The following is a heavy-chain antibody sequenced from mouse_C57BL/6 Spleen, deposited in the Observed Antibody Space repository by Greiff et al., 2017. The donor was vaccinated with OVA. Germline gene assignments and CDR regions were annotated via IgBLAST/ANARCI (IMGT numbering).Heavy chain of an antibody. Sequence: VQLQQPGAELVRPGSSVKLSCKASGYTFTSYWMDWVKQRPGQGLEWIGNIYPSDSETHYNQKFKDKATLTVDKSSSTAYMQLSSLTSEDSAVYYCARRNGNGYFDYWGQGTTLTVSS. D-gene: IGHD2-1*01. CDR3: ARRNGNGYFDY. V-gene: IGHV1-61*01. CDR2: IYPSDSET. CDR1: GYTFTSYW. J-gene: IGHJ2*01.